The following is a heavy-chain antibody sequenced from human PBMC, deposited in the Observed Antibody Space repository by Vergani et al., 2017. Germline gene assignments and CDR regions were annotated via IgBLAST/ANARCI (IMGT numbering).Heavy chain of an antibody. D-gene: IGHD2-15*01. Sequence: EVQLLESGGGLVQPGGSLRLSCGASGFTFSSYAMTWVRQAPGKGVECVSAISGSVGNTFYTDSVKGRFTISRDNSKDTLYLQMNSLRVEDTAIYYCAKARDPNCKGGNCYSYYYGLDLWGQGTTVTVSS. CDR2: ISGSVGNT. V-gene: IGHV3-23*01. J-gene: IGHJ6*02. CDR3: AKARDPNCKGGNCYSYYYGLDL. CDR1: GFTFSSYA.